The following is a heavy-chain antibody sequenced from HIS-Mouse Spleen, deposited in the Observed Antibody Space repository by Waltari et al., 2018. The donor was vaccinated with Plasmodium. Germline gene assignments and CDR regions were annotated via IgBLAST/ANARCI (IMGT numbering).Heavy chain of an antibody. Sequence: QLQLQESVPGLVQPSETLSLTCPVSCGSIRSRSYSWAWTRQPPGKGLEWIGSIYYSGSTYYNPSLKSRVTISVDTSKNQFSLKLSSVTAADTAVYYCASLPRVEEVTTPFYYYYYGMDVWGQGTTVTVSS. J-gene: IGHJ6*02. D-gene: IGHD4-4*01. CDR2: IYYSGST. CDR1: CGSIRSRSYS. CDR3: ASLPRVEEVTTPFYYYYYGMDV. V-gene: IGHV4-39*01.